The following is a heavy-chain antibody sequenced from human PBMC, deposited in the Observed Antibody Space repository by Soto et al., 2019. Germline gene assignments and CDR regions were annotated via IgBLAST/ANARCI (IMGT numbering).Heavy chain of an antibody. CDR1: AFRFRSYA. CDR3: AKELAYSSGGPWAFDI. D-gene: IGHD6-19*01. V-gene: IGHV3-23*01. J-gene: IGHJ3*02. Sequence: EVQLLESGGGLAQPGGSLRLSCAASAFRFRSYAMTWVRQAPGKGLEWVPGISGSGGSTYYADSVKGRFTISRDNSKNTLYLQMNSLGAEDTAVYFCAKELAYSSGGPWAFDIWGQGTMVTVSS. CDR2: ISGSGGST.